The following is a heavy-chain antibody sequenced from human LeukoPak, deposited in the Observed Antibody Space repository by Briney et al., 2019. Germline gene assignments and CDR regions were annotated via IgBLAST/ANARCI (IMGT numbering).Heavy chain of an antibody. D-gene: IGHD2/OR15-2a*01. CDR2: FDPEDGET. V-gene: IGHV1-24*01. Sequence: ASLKVSCKVSGYTLTELSMHWVRQAPGKGLEWMGGFDPEDGETIYAQKFQGRVTMTEDTSTDTAYMELSSLRSEDTAVYYCATCKTPDYYYYMDVWGKGTTVTVSS. CDR3: ATCKTPDYYYYMDV. CDR1: GYTLTELS. J-gene: IGHJ6*03.